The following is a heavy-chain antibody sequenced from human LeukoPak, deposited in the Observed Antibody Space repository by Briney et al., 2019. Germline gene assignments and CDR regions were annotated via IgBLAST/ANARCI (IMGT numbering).Heavy chain of an antibody. J-gene: IGHJ4*02. CDR2: IYYSGST. V-gene: IGHV4-39*07. Sequence: PSETLSLTCTVSGGSISSSSYYWGWVRQPPGKGLEWIGSIYYSGSTYYNPSLKSRVTISVDTSKNQFSLKLSSVTAADTAVYYCARDRIAARILFDYWGQGTLVTVSS. CDR1: GGSISSSSYY. CDR3: ARDRIAARILFDY. D-gene: IGHD6-6*01.